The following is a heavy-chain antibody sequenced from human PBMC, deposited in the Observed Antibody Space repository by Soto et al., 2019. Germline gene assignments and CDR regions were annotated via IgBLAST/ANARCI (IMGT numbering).Heavy chain of an antibody. CDR1: GFTFSSYA. Sequence: PGGSLRLSCAASGFTFSSYAMSWVRQAPGKGLEWVSAISGSGNSAYYADSVQGRFTISRDNSKNTLSLQMSSLTADDTAIYYCVREGRGSFDFWGRGTMVTVSS. D-gene: IGHD5-12*01. J-gene: IGHJ3*01. CDR3: VREGRGSFDF. CDR2: ISGSGNSA. V-gene: IGHV3-23*01.